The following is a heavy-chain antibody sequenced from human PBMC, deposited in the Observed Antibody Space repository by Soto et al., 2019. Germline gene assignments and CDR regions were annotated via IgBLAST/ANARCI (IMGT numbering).Heavy chain of an antibody. D-gene: IGHD3-10*01. CDR3: AGGYRPINMIEGVVSAFDY. CDR2: VHQTGNT. CDR1: GGFISRYY. V-gene: IGHV4-59*01. Sequence: QGQLQESGPGLVKPSETLSLTCTVSGGFISRYYWSWIRQTPGKGLEGIGYVHQTGNTKYNPSLERRGTISVDATNNNISLNLMSLTAADTAVYFFAGGYRPINMIEGVVSAFDYWGQGTLVTVSS. J-gene: IGHJ4*02.